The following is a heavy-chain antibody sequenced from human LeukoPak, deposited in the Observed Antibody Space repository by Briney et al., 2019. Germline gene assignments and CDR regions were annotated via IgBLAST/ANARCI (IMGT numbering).Heavy chain of an antibody. CDR1: GYTFTNYY. D-gene: IGHD3-16*01. V-gene: IGHV1-46*01. Sequence: ASVKVSCKASGYTFTNYYIHWVRQAPGQGLEWLGIMKPSSGYTKYAQKFQGRVTMTGDTSKSTVYMDLSSLRSEDTAVYYCVREEDGGTFDYWGQGTLITVSS. CDR2: MKPSSGYT. J-gene: IGHJ4*02. CDR3: VREEDGGTFDY.